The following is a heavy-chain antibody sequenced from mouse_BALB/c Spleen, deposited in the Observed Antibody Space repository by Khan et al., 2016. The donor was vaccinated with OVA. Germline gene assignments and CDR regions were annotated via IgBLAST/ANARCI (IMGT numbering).Heavy chain of an antibody. D-gene: IGHD2-14*01. CDR3: ASNYRSAVYFDY. CDR1: GYTFTSYV. V-gene: IGHV1S136*01. J-gene: IGHJ2*01. Sequence: EVQLQESGPELVKPGASVKMSCKASGYTFTSYVMHWVKQKPGQGLEWIGYIYPYNDDTKYNEKFKGKATLTSDKSYSTAYMELNSLTSEDSAVXSCASNYRSAVYFDYWGQGTTLTVAS. CDR2: IYPYNDDT.